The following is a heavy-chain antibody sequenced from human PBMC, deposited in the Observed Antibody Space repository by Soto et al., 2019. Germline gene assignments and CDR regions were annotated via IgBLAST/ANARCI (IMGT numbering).Heavy chain of an antibody. CDR1: GFTFSSYS. V-gene: IGHV3-21*01. CDR2: IDSSRDYI. CDR3: ARGWDTAILDY. D-gene: IGHD5-18*01. J-gene: IGHJ4*02. Sequence: AGGSLRLSCAASGFTFSSYSLNWVRQAPGKGLEWVSSIDSSRDYIYYAESVKGRFTISRDNAKKSVYLQMNSLRAEDTAVYYCARGWDTAILDYWGQGTLVTVSS.